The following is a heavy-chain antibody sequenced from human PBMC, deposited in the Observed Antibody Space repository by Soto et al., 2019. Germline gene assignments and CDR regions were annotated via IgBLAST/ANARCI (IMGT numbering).Heavy chain of an antibody. D-gene: IGHD5-18*01. CDR2: ISYDGSNK. CDR3: ARDKDGYSMFASGMDV. J-gene: IGHJ6*02. Sequence: QVQLVESGGGVVQPGRSLRLSCAASGFTFSSYAMHWVRQAPGKGLEWVAVISYDGSNKYYADSVKGRFTISRDNSKNTLDLQMNSLRAEDTAVYYCARDKDGYSMFASGMDVCGQGTTVTVSS. CDR1: GFTFSSYA. V-gene: IGHV3-30-3*01.